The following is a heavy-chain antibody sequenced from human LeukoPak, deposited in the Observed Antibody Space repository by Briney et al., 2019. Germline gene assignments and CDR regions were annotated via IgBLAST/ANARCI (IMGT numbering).Heavy chain of an antibody. V-gene: IGHV4-4*02. CDR2: IYHSGRT. CDR1: GGSFSSNNW. CDR3: TTNSGNIAFDI. J-gene: IGHJ3*02. D-gene: IGHD3-10*01. Sequence: SETLSLTRAVSGGSFSSNNWWTWVRQPPGKGLEWIGEIYHSGRTNYNPSLKSRVTISVDKSKNQFSLRLSSVTAADTAVYYCTTNSGNIAFDIWGQGTMVTVSS.